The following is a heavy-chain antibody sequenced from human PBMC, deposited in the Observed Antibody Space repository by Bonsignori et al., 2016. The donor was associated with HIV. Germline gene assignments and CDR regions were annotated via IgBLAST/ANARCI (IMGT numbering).Heavy chain of an antibody. Sequence: QVQLVESGGGVVQPGRSLRLSCAVSGFSFSSFVMHWVRQAPGKGLDWVAVITHDGNSKYYANSVKGRFTISRDNSKNTLYLQMNSLRPEDTALYYCAREITGTYYFDYWGQGTLV. CDR3: AREITGTYYFDY. D-gene: IGHD1-7*01. V-gene: IGHV3-30-3*01. CDR1: GFSFSSFV. J-gene: IGHJ4*02. CDR2: ITHDGNSK.